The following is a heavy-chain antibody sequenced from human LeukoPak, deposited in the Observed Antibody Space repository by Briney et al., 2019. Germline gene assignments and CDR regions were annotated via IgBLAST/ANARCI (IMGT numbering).Heavy chain of an antibody. V-gene: IGHV3-66*04. J-gene: IGHJ4*02. CDR2: IYSGGST. CDR3: ARPYSSGWYGDSDY. CDR1: GFTFSSYA. Sequence: PGGSLRLSCAASGFTFSSYAMSWVRQAPGKGLEWVSVIYSGGSTYYADSVKGRFTISRDNSKNTLYLQMNSLRAEDTAVYYCARPYSSGWYGDSDYWGQGTLVTVSS. D-gene: IGHD6-19*01.